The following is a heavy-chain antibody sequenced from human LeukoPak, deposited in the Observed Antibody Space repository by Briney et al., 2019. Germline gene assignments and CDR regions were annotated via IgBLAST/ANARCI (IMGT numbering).Heavy chain of an antibody. J-gene: IGHJ4*02. Sequence: SETLSLTCTVSGGSISSYYWSWIRQPPGKGLEWIGYIYTSGSTNYNPSIKSRVTISVDTSKNQFSLKLSSVTAADTAVYYCARGAFDYDFWSGYFDYFDYWGQGTLVTVSS. D-gene: IGHD3-3*01. V-gene: IGHV4-4*09. CDR3: ARGAFDYDFWSGYFDYFDY. CDR1: GGSISSYY. CDR2: IYTSGST.